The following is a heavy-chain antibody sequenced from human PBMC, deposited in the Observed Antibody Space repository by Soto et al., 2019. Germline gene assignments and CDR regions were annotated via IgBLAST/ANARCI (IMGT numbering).Heavy chain of an antibody. D-gene: IGHD2-2*01. Sequence: EVQLVESGGGLVQPGGSLRLSCAASGFTVSSNYMSWVRQAPGKGLEWVSVIYSGGSTYYADSVKGRFTISRDNSKNTLYVQMNSLRAEDTAVYYCARGYCSSTSCPNWFDPWGQGTLVTVCS. V-gene: IGHV3-66*01. CDR1: GFTVSSNY. J-gene: IGHJ5*02. CDR2: IYSGGST. CDR3: ARGYCSSTSCPNWFDP.